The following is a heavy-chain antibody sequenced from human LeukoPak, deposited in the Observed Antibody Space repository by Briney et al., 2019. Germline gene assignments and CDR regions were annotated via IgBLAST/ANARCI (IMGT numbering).Heavy chain of an antibody. CDR2: ISSDGTNK. CDR1: GFAFSNYG. Sequence: GGSLRLSCAASGFAFSNYGMHWVRQAPGKGLEWVAVISSDGTNKYYADSVKGRFTISRDNSKNTLFLQMNSLRAEDTAVYYCAKEAGFYCSGFNCDPDFDYWGQGTLVTVSS. J-gene: IGHJ4*02. V-gene: IGHV3-30*18. CDR3: AKEAGFYCSGFNCDPDFDY. D-gene: IGHD2-15*01.